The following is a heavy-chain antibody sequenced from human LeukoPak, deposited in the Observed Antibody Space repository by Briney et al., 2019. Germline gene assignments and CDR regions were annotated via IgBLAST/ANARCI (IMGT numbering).Heavy chain of an antibody. J-gene: IGHJ2*01. CDR1: GGSFSGYY. CDR2: IYYSGST. Sequence: SETLSLTCAVYGGSFSGYYWSWIRQSPGKGLEWVGYIYYSGSTNYNPSLKSRVTISVDTSKNQFSLKLSSVTAADTAVYYCAREVVPAAPYWYFDLWGRGTLVTVSS. V-gene: IGHV4-59*01. CDR3: AREVVPAAPYWYFDL. D-gene: IGHD2-2*01.